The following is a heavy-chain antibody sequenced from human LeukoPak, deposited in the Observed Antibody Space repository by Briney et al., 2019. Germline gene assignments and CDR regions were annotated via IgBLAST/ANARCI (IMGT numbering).Heavy chain of an antibody. CDR2: ISSSSSYI. Sequence: PGGSLRLSCAASGFTFSSYSMNWVRQAPGKGLEWVSSISSSSSYIYYADSVKGRFTISRDNAKNSLYLQMNSLRAEDTAVYYCARGMSGSYYGYHFDYWGQGTLVTVSS. CDR1: GFTFSSYS. CDR3: ARGMSGSYYGYHFDY. J-gene: IGHJ4*02. V-gene: IGHV3-21*01. D-gene: IGHD1-26*01.